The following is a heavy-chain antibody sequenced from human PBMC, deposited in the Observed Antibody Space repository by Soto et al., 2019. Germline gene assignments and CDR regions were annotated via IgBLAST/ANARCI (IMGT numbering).Heavy chain of an antibody. CDR3: ARANYWALRSSFNY. Sequence: GASVKVCCKASGYRFTSYDINWVRQATGQGLEWMGWMNPNSGNTGYAQKFQGRVTMTRNTSISTAYMELSSLRSEDTAVFYCARANYWALRSSFNYSGQGTLVTAPQ. D-gene: IGHD2-8*02. CDR1: GYRFTSYD. V-gene: IGHV1-8*01. CDR2: MNPNSGNT. J-gene: IGHJ4*02.